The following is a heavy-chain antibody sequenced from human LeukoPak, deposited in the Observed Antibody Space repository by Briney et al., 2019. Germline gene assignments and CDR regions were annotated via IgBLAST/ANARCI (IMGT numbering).Heavy chain of an antibody. D-gene: IGHD6-6*01. J-gene: IGHJ4*02. V-gene: IGHV1-2*02. CDR2: INPNSGGT. Sequence: ASVKVSCKAFGYTFTGYYMRWVRQAPGQGLEWMGWINPNSGGTEYAQKFQGRVKVTRDTSISTAHMELSSLGSDDTAFYYCARYGHSSSSGFDYWGQGTLVTVSS. CDR3: ARYGHSSSSGFDY. CDR1: GYTFTGYY.